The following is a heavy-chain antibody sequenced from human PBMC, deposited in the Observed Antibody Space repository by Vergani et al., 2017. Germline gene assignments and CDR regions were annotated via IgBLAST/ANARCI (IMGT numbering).Heavy chain of an antibody. CDR1: GYPFTSYY. CDR2: INSSGPST. D-gene: IGHD2-2*01. V-gene: IGHV1-46*01. Sequence: QVQLVQSGAEVKKPGASEKVPCQAFGYPFTSYYIHWVRQAPGQGLEWMGVINSSGPSTNYAQNFQGRVTMARDTSTSTVFMELRSLRSEDTAVYYCARGCGSXCGYETGEDWFDTWAQGTLVTVSS. J-gene: IGHJ5*02. CDR3: ARGCGSXCGYETGEDWFDT.